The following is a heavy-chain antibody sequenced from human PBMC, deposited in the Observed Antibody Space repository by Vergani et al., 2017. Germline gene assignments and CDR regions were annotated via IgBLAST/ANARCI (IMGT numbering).Heavy chain of an antibody. CDR1: GFTFSSYG. D-gene: IGHD3-3*01. CDR3: AKVPWYDFWSGYLGVDFPYYYYYMDV. CDR2: ISYDGSNK. V-gene: IGHV3-30*18. J-gene: IGHJ6*03. Sequence: QVQLVESGGGVVQPGRSLRLSCAASGFTFSSYGMHWVRQAPGKGLEWVAVISYDGSNKYYADSVKGRFTISRDNSKTTLYLQMNSLRAEDTAVYYCAKVPWYDFWSGYLGVDFPYYYYYMDVWGKGTTVTVSS.